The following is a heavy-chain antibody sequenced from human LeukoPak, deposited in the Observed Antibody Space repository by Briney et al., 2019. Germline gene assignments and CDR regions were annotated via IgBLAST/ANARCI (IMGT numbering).Heavy chain of an antibody. Sequence: GGSLGLSCAASGFTFSSYAMSWVRQAPGKGLEWVSAISGSGGSTYYADSVRGRFTISRDNSKNTLYLQMNSLRAEDTAVYYCAKDHKLRTYYYDSSGLYYFDYWGQGTLVTVSS. CDR2: ISGSGGST. V-gene: IGHV3-23*01. J-gene: IGHJ4*02. CDR1: GFTFSSYA. CDR3: AKDHKLRTYYYDSSGLYYFDY. D-gene: IGHD3-22*01.